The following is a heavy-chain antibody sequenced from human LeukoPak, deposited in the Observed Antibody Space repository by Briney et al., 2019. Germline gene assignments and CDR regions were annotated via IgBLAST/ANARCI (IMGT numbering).Heavy chain of an antibody. CDR1: GFTFRNYG. D-gene: IGHD2-2*03. J-gene: IGHJ5*02. CDR2: ISYDGSNK. Sequence: GGSLRLSCAASGFTFRNYGVHWVRQAPGKGLDWVAVISYDGSNKYYADSVKGRFTISRDNSKNTLYLQMNSLRAEDTAVYYCAKTPGYCSSTTCYHNWFDPWGQGTLVTVSS. CDR3: AKTPGYCSSTTCYHNWFDP. V-gene: IGHV3-30*18.